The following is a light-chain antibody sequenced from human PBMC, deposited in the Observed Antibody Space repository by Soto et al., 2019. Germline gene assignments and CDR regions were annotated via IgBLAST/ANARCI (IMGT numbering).Light chain of an antibody. J-gene: IGKJ1*01. CDR2: GAS. CDR1: QSVSTN. Sequence: EIVMTQSPATLSVSPGERATLSCRGSQSVSTNLAWYQQKPGQAPRLLIYGASTRATGIPARFSGSGSGTEFTLTISSLKSEDFAVYYCQQYDNWPPWTFGQGTRVEIK. CDR3: QQYDNWPPWT. V-gene: IGKV3-15*01.